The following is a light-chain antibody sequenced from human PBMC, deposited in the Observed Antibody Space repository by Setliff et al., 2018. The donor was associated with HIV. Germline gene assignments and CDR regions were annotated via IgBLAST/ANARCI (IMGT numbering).Light chain of an antibody. CDR3: SSYVAGGSLDV. CDR1: SGDVGGYNY. CDR2: DVA. Sequence: QSALTQPASVSGSPGQSITISCTGTSGDVGGYNYVSWYQQHPGKAPRLMIYDVAYRPSGVSNRFSGSKSGNTASLPISGLQAEDEADYYCSSYVAGGSLDVFGTGTKVTVL. V-gene: IGLV2-14*03. J-gene: IGLJ1*01.